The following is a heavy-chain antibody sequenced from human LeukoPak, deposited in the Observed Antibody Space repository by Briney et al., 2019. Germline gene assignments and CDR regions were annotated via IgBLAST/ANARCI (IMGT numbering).Heavy chain of an antibody. CDR3: ARGTAYYDFWSGYGNWFDP. V-gene: IGHV4-34*01. Sequence: SETLSLTCAVYGGSFSGYYWSWIRQPPGKGLEWIGEINHSGSTNYNPSLKSRVTISVDTSKNQFTLKLSSVTAADTAVYYCARGTAYYDFWSGYGNWFDPWGQGTLVTVSS. CDR2: INHSGST. D-gene: IGHD3-3*01. J-gene: IGHJ5*02. CDR1: GGSFSGYY.